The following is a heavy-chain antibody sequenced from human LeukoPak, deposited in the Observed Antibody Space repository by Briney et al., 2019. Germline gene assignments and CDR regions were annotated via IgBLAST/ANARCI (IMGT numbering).Heavy chain of an antibody. Sequence: PSETLSLTCAVYGGSFSGYYWSWIRQPPGKGLEWIGEINHSGSTNYNPSLKSRVTISVDTSKNQFSLKLSSVTAADTAVYYCARGNQNIVVVPAAYFDYWGQGTLVTVSS. CDR1: GGSFSGYY. D-gene: IGHD2-2*01. J-gene: IGHJ4*02. V-gene: IGHV4-34*01. CDR3: ARGNQNIVVVPAAYFDY. CDR2: INHSGST.